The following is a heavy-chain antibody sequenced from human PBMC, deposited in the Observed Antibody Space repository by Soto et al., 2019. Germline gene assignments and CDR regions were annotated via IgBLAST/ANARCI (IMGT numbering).Heavy chain of an antibody. CDR2: IYATGTT. V-gene: IGHV4-4*07. D-gene: IGHD1-1*01. CDR1: GGSLSGFP. J-gene: IGHJ5*02. Sequence: SETLSLTCSVSGGSLSGFPWIWIRQPPGKGLEWIGRIYATGTTDYNPSLKSRVMMSVDTSKKQFTLKLRSVTAADTAVYYCVRDGTKTLRDWFDPWGQGISVTVSS. CDR3: VRDGTKTLRDWFDP.